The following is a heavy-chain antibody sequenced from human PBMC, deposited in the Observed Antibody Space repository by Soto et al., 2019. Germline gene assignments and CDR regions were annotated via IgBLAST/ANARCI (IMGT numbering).Heavy chain of an antibody. CDR2: IYYSGST. CDR3: ARRGEYCSGGSCYKLFDY. D-gene: IGHD2-15*01. Sequence: SEALSRTCTVSGGSISSSSYYWGWIRQPPGKGLEWIGSIYYSGSTYYNPSLKSRVTISVDTSKNQFSLKLSSVTAADTAVYYCARRGEYCSGGSCYKLFDYWGQGTLVTVSS. V-gene: IGHV4-39*01. CDR1: GGSISSSSYY. J-gene: IGHJ4*02.